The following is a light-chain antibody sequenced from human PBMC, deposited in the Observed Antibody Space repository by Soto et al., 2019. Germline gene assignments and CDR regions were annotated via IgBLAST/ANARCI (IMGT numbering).Light chain of an antibody. CDR1: QSINDW. J-gene: IGKJ1*01. CDR3: QQYNGFSWT. Sequence: DTQMTQSPSTLSASVGDRVTITCRASQSINDWLAWYQQKPGKAPKLLISKTSTLESGVPSRFSGSGSGTEFTLTISSLQPDDFATYYCQQYNGFSWTFGQGTKVEIK. V-gene: IGKV1-5*03. CDR2: KTS.